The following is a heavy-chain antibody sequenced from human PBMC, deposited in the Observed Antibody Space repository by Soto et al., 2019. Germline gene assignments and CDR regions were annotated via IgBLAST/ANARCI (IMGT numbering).Heavy chain of an antibody. CDR1: GFSLSTSGVG. Sequence: QITLTESGPTLVKPTQTLTLTCTFSGFSLSTSGVGVGWIRQPPGKALEWLSLIYWDDDKRYSPSLKSRLTXTXXTSKNQVVLTMTNMDPVDTATYYCAGGWAADYFDYWGQGTLVTVSS. V-gene: IGHV2-5*02. J-gene: IGHJ4*02. CDR2: IYWDDDK. CDR3: AGGWAADYFDY. D-gene: IGHD3-16*01.